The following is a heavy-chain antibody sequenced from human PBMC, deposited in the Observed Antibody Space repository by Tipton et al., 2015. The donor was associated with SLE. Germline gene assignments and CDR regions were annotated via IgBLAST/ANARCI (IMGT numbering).Heavy chain of an antibody. Sequence: QSGAEVKKPGASVKVSCRTSGYTFTSLDINWMRQATGQGLEWMGWLSPKYDKTGYAQKFQGRVTMTWDSSISTAYMELSSLTPEDTAVYYCARGVDAGVDYWGQGTLVTVSS. D-gene: IGHD2-8*01. CDR3: ARGVDAGVDY. V-gene: IGHV1-8*01. CDR2: LSPKYDKT. CDR1: GYTFTSLD. J-gene: IGHJ4*02.